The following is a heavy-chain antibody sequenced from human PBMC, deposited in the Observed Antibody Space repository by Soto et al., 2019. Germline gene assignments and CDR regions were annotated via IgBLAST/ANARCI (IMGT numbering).Heavy chain of an antibody. J-gene: IGHJ3*01. D-gene: IGHD2-15*01. CDR2: ISPNNGAT. V-gene: IGHV1-2*02. CDR3: ARGGEFCSTGSCNSSLGDAFDV. Sequence: QVQLVQSGAEVKKPGASMTVSCKASGYTFSDYYMHWVRQAPGQGLECMGWISPNNGATNYAQKFQDRVTMTRDASITTAYMELSRRRSDDTAVYYCARGGEFCSTGSCNSSLGDAFDVWGQGTTVTVSS. CDR1: GYTFSDYY.